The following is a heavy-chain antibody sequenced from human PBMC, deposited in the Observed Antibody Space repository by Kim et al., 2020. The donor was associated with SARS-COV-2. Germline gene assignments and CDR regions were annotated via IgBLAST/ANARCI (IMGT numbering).Heavy chain of an antibody. D-gene: IGHD6-19*01. V-gene: IGHV3-53*01. CDR2: IYTGGTT. Sequence: GGSLRLSCAASGFTVSSNYMTWVRQAPGQGLEWVSVIYTGGTTYYADSVQGRFSISRDNSKNTLFLQMNSLRAEDTAVYYCARGTYSRGAYYFDFWGQGTLVTVSS. CDR1: GFTVSSNY. CDR3: ARGTYSRGAYYFDF. J-gene: IGHJ4*02.